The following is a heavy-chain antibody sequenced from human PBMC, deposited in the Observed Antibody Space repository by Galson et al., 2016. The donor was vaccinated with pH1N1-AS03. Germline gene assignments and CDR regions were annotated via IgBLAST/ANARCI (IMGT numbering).Heavy chain of an antibody. CDR2: IKNRRDGETA. CDR1: GFSFSDAW. Sequence: SLRLSCAASGFSFSDAWMSWVRQVPGRGLEWVARIKNRRDGETAHFGAPVRGRFAISRDDSKNTVFLHMNSLKSEDTALYYCTRDDKGFDYWGPGIMVTVSS. CDR3: TRDDKGFDY. J-gene: IGHJ4*02. V-gene: IGHV3-15*01.